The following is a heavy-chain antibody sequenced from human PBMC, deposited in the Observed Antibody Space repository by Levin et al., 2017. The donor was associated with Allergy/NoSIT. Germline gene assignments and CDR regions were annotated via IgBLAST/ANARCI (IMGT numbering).Heavy chain of an antibody. D-gene: IGHD2-15*01. CDR3: ATASCSGGDCYNYYYYAMDI. V-gene: IGHV3-72*01. Sequence: GGSLRLSCAGSGFTFSDHYMDWVRQAPGKGLEWVGRTRNKVNSYTTEYAASVKGRFTISRDDSSLYLQMNNLKAEDTAVYYCATASCSGGDCYNYYYYAMDIWGQGTTVTVSS. CDR2: TRNKVNSYTT. CDR1: GFTFSDHY. J-gene: IGHJ6*02.